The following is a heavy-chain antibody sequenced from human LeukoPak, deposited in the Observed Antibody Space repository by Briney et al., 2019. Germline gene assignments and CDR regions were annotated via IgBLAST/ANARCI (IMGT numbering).Heavy chain of an antibody. J-gene: IGHJ4*02. CDR2: ISGSGGST. D-gene: IGHD6-13*01. CDR1: GFTFMNYA. CDR3: AKDPGSSSWYGGVD. Sequence: GGSLRFSCAASGFTFMNYAMSWVRQAPGKGLEWVSAISGSGGSTYYADSVKGRFTISRDNSKNTLYLQMNSLRAEDTAVYYCAKDPGSSSWYGGVDWGQGTLVTVSS. V-gene: IGHV3-23*01.